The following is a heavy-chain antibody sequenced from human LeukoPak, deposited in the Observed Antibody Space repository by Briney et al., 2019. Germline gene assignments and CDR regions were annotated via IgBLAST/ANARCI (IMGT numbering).Heavy chain of an antibody. Sequence: GESLQISCKGSGYSFTSYWISWVRQMPGKGLEWVGRIDPSDSYTNYSPSFQGHVTISADKSISTAYLQWSSLKASDTAMDYCARYTTGDFDYWGQGTLVTVSS. J-gene: IGHJ4*02. D-gene: IGHD1-1*01. CDR1: GYSFTSYW. CDR2: IDPSDSYT. CDR3: ARYTTGDFDY. V-gene: IGHV5-10-1*01.